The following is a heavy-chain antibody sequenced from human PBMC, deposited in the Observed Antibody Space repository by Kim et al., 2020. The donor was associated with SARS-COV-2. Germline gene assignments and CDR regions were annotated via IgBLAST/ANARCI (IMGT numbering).Heavy chain of an antibody. CDR1: GDSVSSNSAA. Sequence: SQTLSLTCAISGDSVSSNSAAWNWIRQSPSRGLEWLGRTYYRSKWYNDYAVSVKSRITINPDTSKNQFSLQLNSVTPEDTAVYYCARGGRYDILTGYYKTLGGRFDPWGQGTLVTVSS. V-gene: IGHV6-1*01. J-gene: IGHJ5*02. D-gene: IGHD3-9*01. CDR2: TYYRSKWYN. CDR3: ARGGRYDILTGYYKTLGGRFDP.